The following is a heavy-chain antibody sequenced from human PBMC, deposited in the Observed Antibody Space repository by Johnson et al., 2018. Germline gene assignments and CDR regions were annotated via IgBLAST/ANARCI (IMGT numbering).Heavy chain of an antibody. CDR3: ARDSDYDVWSDYYGYFY. V-gene: IGHV3-48*02. CDR2: ISNNGRTT. J-gene: IGHJ1*01. Sequence: EVQLVETGGTLVQPGGSLRLSCAASGFTFSTYSMSWVRQAPGKGLEWLSYISNNGRTTYYADSVKGRFTISRDNAKNSMYLQMNSLRDEDSAVYYCARDSDYDVWSDYYGYFYWGQGTLVIVSS. CDR1: GFTFSTYS. D-gene: IGHD3-3*01.